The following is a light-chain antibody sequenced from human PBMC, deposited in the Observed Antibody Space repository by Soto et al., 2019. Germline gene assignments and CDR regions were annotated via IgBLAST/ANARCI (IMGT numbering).Light chain of an antibody. CDR3: QQRSNWPPGYT. J-gene: IGKJ2*01. CDR1: QRVSSY. V-gene: IGKV3-11*01. CDR2: DAS. Sequence: EIVLTQYPATLSLSPGERATLSCRASQRVSSYLAWYQQKPGQAPRRLIYDASNRATGIPARFSGRVSGTDFTLTISSLEPEDFAIYYCQQRSNWPPGYTFGQGTKLEIK.